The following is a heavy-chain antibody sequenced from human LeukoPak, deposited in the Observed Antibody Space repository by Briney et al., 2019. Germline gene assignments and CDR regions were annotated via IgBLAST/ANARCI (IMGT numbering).Heavy chain of an antibody. D-gene: IGHD3-3*01. J-gene: IGHJ1*01. V-gene: IGHV3-30*03. Sequence: GRSLRLSCAASGFTFSSYGMHWVRQAPGKGLEWVAVISSDGSNNFYADSVKGRFTISRDNSKSTVYLQMNSLRAEDTAVYYCASGWSHWGQGTLVTVSS. CDR3: ASGWSH. CDR1: GFTFSSYG. CDR2: ISSDGSNN.